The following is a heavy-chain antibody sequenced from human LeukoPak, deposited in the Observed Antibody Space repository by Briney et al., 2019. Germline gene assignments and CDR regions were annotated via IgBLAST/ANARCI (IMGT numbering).Heavy chain of an antibody. CDR2: ISGSGAFT. CDR1: GFIFNKHA. Sequence: PGGSLRLSCAASGFIFNKHAMSWVRQAPGKGLEWVSTISGSGAFTKYADSVTGRFTISRDNSKNTMYLQLNSLRAEDTAIYYCAKTYYYDSSGYSHYLAYDYWGQGTLVTVSS. V-gene: IGHV3-23*01. J-gene: IGHJ4*02. D-gene: IGHD3-22*01. CDR3: AKTYYYDSSGYSHYLAYDY.